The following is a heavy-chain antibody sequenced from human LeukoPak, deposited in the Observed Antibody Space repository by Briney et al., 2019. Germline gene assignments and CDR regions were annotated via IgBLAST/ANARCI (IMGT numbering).Heavy chain of an antibody. Sequence: GGSLRLSCAASGFTFSSYSMNWVRQAPGKGLEWVSSISSSSSYIYCADSVKGRFTISRDNAKNSLYLQMNSLRAEDTAVYYCARGYYDILTGFGYWGQGTLVTVSS. D-gene: IGHD3-9*01. CDR3: ARGYYDILTGFGY. J-gene: IGHJ4*02. V-gene: IGHV3-21*01. CDR1: GFTFSSYS. CDR2: ISSSSSYI.